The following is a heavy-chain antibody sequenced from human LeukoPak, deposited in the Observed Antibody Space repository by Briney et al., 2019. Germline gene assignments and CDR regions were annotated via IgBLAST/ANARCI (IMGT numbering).Heavy chain of an antibody. CDR2: IWYDGSNK. J-gene: IGHJ4*02. CDR3: ARGNPQYYDFWSGTFDY. V-gene: IGHV3-33*01. Sequence: GGSLRLSCAAYGFTFSIYGMHWVRQAPGKGLEWVAVIWYDGSNKYYADSVKGRFAISRDNSKNTLYLQMNSLRAEDTAVYYCARGNPQYYDFWSGTFDYWGQGTLVTVSS. CDR1: GFTFSIYG. D-gene: IGHD3-3*01.